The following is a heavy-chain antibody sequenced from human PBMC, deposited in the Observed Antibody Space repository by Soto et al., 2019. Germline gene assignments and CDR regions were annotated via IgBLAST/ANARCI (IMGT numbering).Heavy chain of an antibody. V-gene: IGHV3-11*01. CDR3: ARDEATWGSDGMDV. CDR1: GFTFSDYY. Sequence: LRLSCAASGFTFSDYYMSWIRQAPGKGLEWVSYISSSGSTIYYADSVKGRFTISRDNAKNSLYLQMNSLRAEDTAVYYCARDEATWGSDGMDVWGQGTTVTGSS. J-gene: IGHJ6*02. CDR2: ISSSGSTI. D-gene: IGHD7-27*01.